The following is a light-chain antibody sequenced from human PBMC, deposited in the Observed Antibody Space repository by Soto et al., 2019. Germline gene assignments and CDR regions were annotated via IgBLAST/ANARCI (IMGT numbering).Light chain of an antibody. Sequence: QAVVTQEPSLTVSPGGTVTLTCASSTGEVSSGNFPNWFQQKPGQAPRALTYSTDSKYSWTPARFSGSLVGGKAALTLSGVQPEEEADYYCLLYYGGAGLFGTGTKVTV. V-gene: IGLV7-43*01. J-gene: IGLJ1*01. CDR3: LLYYGGAGL. CDR2: STD. CDR1: TGEVSSGNF.